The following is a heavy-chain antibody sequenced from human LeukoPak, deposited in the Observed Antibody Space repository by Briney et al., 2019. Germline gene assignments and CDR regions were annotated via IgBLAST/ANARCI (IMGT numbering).Heavy chain of an antibody. CDR1: GVTLSSYA. CDR2: ISSSGSGGNT. CDR3: AKDRTVGASYWYLDL. D-gene: IGHD1-26*01. Sequence: PGGSLRLSCAASGVTLSSYAMSWARQAPGKGLEWVSGISSSGSGGNTYYAGSVKGRFTISRDSSKNTLFLHMNTLRAEDTAIYYCAKDRTVGASYWYLDLWGRGTLVTVSS. V-gene: IGHV3-23*01. J-gene: IGHJ2*01.